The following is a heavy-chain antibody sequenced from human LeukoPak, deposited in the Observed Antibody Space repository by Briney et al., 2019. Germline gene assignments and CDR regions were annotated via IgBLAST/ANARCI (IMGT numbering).Heavy chain of an antibody. CDR2: IYTSGST. V-gene: IGHV4-4*07. CDR3: ARSPVPAAIGYYYMDV. J-gene: IGHJ6*03. CDR1: GGSISSYY. Sequence: PSETLSLTCTVSGGSISSYYWSWIRQPAGKGLEWIGRIYTSGSTNYNPSLKSRVTMSVDTSKNQFSLKLSSVTAADTAVYYCARSPVPAAIGYYYMDVWGKGTTVTVSS. D-gene: IGHD2-2*01.